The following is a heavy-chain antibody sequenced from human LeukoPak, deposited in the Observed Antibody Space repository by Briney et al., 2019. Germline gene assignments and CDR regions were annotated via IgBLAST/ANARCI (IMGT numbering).Heavy chain of an antibody. D-gene: IGHD3-22*01. J-gene: IGHJ4*02. Sequence: SETLSLTCTVSGGSISSGGYYWSWIRQPPGKGLEWIGYIYHSGSTYYNPSLKSRVTISVDTSKNQFSLKLSSVTAADTAVYYCARHSNGGMIIGLDYWGQGTLVTVSS. CDR2: IYHSGST. V-gene: IGHV4-30-2*01. CDR1: GGSISSGGYY. CDR3: ARHSNGGMIIGLDY.